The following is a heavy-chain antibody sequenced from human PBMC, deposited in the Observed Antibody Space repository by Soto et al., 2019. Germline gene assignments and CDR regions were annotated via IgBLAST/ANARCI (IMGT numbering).Heavy chain of an antibody. CDR1: GFTFSSYG. J-gene: IGHJ3*02. Sequence: PGGSLRLSCAASGFTFSSYGMHWVRQAPGKGLEWVAVISYDGSNKYYADSVKGRFTISRDNSKNTLYLQMNSLRAEDTAVYYCAKDRRYDFWSGFGAFDIWGQGTMVTVS. CDR2: ISYDGSNK. D-gene: IGHD3-3*01. V-gene: IGHV3-30*18. CDR3: AKDRRYDFWSGFGAFDI.